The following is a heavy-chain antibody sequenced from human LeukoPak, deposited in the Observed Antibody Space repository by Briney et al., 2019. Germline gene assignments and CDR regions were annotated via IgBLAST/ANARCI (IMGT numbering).Heavy chain of an antibody. CDR1: GYTFTTYG. J-gene: IGHJ4*02. D-gene: IGHD3-10*01. V-gene: IGHV1-18*01. Sequence: ASVKVSCKASGYTFTTYGISWMRQAPGQGLEWMGWIRGYNENTHYAQKFQGRVTLTADTSTSTAYMELWSLRSDDTAVYYCAREGSALDYWGQGTLVTVSS. CDR2: IRGYNENT. CDR3: AREGSALDY.